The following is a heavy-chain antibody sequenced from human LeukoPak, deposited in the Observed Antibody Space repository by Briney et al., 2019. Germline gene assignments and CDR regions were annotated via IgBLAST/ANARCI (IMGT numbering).Heavy chain of an antibody. CDR2: GSGNGGST. Sequence: GGSLRLSCTASGFIFSSYAMNWVRQAQGQGKDLVSAGSGNGGSTYYADSVKGRFTISRDNSKNTLYLQMNSLRAEDTAVYYCAKEPRGDCSGGSCHYLDYWGQGTLVTVSS. CDR1: GFIFSSYA. J-gene: IGHJ4*02. D-gene: IGHD2-15*01. CDR3: AKEPRGDCSGGSCHYLDY. V-gene: IGHV3-23*01.